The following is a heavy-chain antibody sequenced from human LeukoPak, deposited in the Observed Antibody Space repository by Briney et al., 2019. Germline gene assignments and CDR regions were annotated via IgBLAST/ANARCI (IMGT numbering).Heavy chain of an antibody. Sequence: SVKVSCKASGSTFSSYAISWVRQAPGQGLEWMGRIIPIFGTANYAQKFQGRVTITTDESTSTAYMELSSLRSEDTAVCYCARARGGGIYDILTDDYWGQGTLVTVSS. CDR1: GSTFSSYA. V-gene: IGHV1-69*05. CDR2: IIPIFGTA. J-gene: IGHJ4*02. CDR3: ARARGGGIYDILTDDY. D-gene: IGHD3-9*01.